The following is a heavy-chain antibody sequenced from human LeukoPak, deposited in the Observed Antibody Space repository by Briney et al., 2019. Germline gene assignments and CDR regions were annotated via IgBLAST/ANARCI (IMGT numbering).Heavy chain of an antibody. J-gene: IGHJ6*02. CDR1: GGSISSGNYY. CDR3: ATLTHGWVCSSTGCSSDV. CDR2: IYHSGYT. Sequence: SETLSLTCTVSGGSISSGNYYWSWIRQPPGKGLEWIGYIYHSGYTYYNPSLNSRLAISVDTSKNQFSLKLTSVTVADTAVYYCATLTHGWVCSSTGCSSDVWGQGTTVTVSS. V-gene: IGHV4-30-4*01. D-gene: IGHD2-2*01.